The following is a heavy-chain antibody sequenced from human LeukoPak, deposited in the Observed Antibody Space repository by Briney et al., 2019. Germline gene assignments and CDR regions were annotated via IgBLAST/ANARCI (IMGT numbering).Heavy chain of an antibody. CDR1: GYTFTTYW. D-gene: IGHD3-3*01. Sequence: GGSLKIPCQGSGYTFTTYWIGWVRQMPGKGLEWMGIIHPGDSDIRYSPSFKGQVTISADKSISTAYLQWSNLKASDTAMYYCARQITISHFDYWGQGTLVTVSS. J-gene: IGHJ4*02. CDR3: ARQITISHFDY. V-gene: IGHV5-51*01. CDR2: IHPGDSDI.